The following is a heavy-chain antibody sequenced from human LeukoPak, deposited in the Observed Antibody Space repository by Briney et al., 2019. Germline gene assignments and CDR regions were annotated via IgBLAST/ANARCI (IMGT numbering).Heavy chain of an antibody. CDR2: ISYDGSNK. CDR3: AKDRAPEAPRYYYGMDV. J-gene: IGHJ6*02. Sequence: GGSLRLSCAASGFTFSSYGMHWVRQAPGKGLEWVAVISYDGSNKYYADSVKGRFTISRDNSKNTLYLQMNSLRAEDTAVYYCAKDRAPEAPRYYYGMDVWGQGTTVTVSS. CDR1: GFTFSSYG. V-gene: IGHV3-30*18.